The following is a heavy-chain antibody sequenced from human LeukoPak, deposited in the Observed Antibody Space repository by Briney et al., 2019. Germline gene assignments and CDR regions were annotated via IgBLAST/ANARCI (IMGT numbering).Heavy chain of an antibody. D-gene: IGHD2-2*01. J-gene: IGHJ2*01. V-gene: IGHV4-30-4*01. Sequence: SETLSLTCTVSGGSISSGDYYWSWIRQPPGKGLEWIGYIYYSGSTYYNPPLKSRVTISVDTSKNQLSLKLSSVTAADTAVYYCARGGDSAEEIVVVPASDGYFDLWGRGTLVTVSS. CDR2: IYYSGST. CDR1: GGSISSGDYY. CDR3: ARGGDSAEEIVVVPASDGYFDL.